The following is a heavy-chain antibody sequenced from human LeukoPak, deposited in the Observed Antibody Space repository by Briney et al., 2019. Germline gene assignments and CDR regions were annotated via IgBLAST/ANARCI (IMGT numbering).Heavy chain of an antibody. Sequence: ASETLSLTCTVSGGSISSYYWSWIRQPAGKGLEWIGRIYTSGSTNYNPSLKTRVTMSVDTPKNQFSLKLSSVTAADTAVYYCARTVAEEAFDIWGQGTMVTVSS. CDR3: ARTVAEEAFDI. D-gene: IGHD6-19*01. CDR2: IYTSGST. J-gene: IGHJ3*02. V-gene: IGHV4-4*07. CDR1: GGSISSYY.